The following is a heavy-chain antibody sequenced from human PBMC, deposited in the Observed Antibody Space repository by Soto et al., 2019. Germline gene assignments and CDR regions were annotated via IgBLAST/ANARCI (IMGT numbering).Heavy chain of an antibody. D-gene: IGHD5-18*01. J-gene: IGHJ6*02. CDR3: ARKLGYIPLYCYYGMDV. V-gene: IGHV1-69*01. CDR2: IIPIFGTA. Sequence: QVQLVQSGAEVKKPGSSVKVSCKASGGTFSSYAISWVRQAPGQGLEWMGGIIPIFGTANYAQKFQGRVTITADESTSTAYMELSSLRSEDTAVYYCARKLGYIPLYCYYGMDVWGQGTTVTVSS. CDR1: GGTFSSYA.